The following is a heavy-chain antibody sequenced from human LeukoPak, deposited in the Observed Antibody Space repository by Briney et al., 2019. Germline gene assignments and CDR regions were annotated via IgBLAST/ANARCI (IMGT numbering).Heavy chain of an antibody. J-gene: IGHJ5*02. CDR3: ARGKIVGATNWFDP. CDR2: IYYSGST. CDR1: GGSISSYY. D-gene: IGHD1-26*01. V-gene: IGHV4-59*12. Sequence: SETLSLTCTVSGGSISSYYWSWIRQPPGKGLEWIGYIYYSGSTYYNPSLKSRVTISVDTSKNQFSLKLSFVTAADTAVYYCARGKIVGATNWFDPWGQGTLVTVSS.